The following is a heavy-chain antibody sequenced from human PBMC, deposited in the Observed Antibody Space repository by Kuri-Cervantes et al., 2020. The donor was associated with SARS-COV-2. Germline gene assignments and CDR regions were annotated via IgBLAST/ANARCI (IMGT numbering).Heavy chain of an antibody. CDR1: GFTFRNYG. J-gene: IGHJ6*03. CDR2: IWYDGSKK. Sequence: GGSLRLSCAASGFTFRNYGMHWVRQAPGKGLEWVAVIWYDGSKKYYADSVKGRFTISRDNSKNTLYLQMKSLRVEDTAVYYCARGEQKVYANYYVDVWGKGTTVTVSS. D-gene: IGHD3-16*01. CDR3: ARGEQKVYANYYVDV. V-gene: IGHV3-33*08.